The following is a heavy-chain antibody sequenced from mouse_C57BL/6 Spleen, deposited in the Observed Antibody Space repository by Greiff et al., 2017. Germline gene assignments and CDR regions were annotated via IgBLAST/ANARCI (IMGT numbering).Heavy chain of an antibody. CDR3: TTEGGYFDV. CDR1: GFNIKDDY. D-gene: IGHD3-3*01. Sequence: EVQLQQSGAELVRPGASVKLSCTASGFNIKDDYMHWVKQRPEQGLEWIGWIDPENGDTAYASKFQGKATITADTSSNTAYLQLSSLTSEDTAVYYCTTEGGYFDVWGTGTTVTVSS. CDR2: IDPENGDT. V-gene: IGHV14-4*01. J-gene: IGHJ1*03.